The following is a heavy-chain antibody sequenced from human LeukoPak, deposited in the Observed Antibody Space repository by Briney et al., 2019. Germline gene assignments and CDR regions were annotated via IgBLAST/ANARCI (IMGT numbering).Heavy chain of an antibody. Sequence: SETLSLTCTVSGGSISNYYWTWIRQPPGKGLGLIGFIYNSRSTNYNPSLKSRVTISVDTSKNQFSLKLDSVTAADTAVYYCARRNVLTEGEAFDIWGQGTMVTVSS. CDR2: IYNSRST. CDR1: GGSISNYY. J-gene: IGHJ3*02. D-gene: IGHD3-16*01. CDR3: ARRNVLTEGEAFDI. V-gene: IGHV4-59*08.